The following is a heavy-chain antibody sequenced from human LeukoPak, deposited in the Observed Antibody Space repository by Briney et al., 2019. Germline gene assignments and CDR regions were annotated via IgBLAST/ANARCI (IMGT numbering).Heavy chain of an antibody. CDR2: ISYDGSNK. Sequence: GRSLRLSCAASGFTFSSYGMHWVRQAPGKGLEWVAVISYDGSNKYYADSVKGRFTISRDNSKNTLYLQMNSLRAEDTAVYYCAKDLRVGGLLWFGAHYYYYGMDVWGQGTTVTVSS. CDR1: GFTFSSYG. V-gene: IGHV3-30*18. CDR3: AKDLRVGGLLWFGAHYYYYGMDV. J-gene: IGHJ6*02. D-gene: IGHD3-10*01.